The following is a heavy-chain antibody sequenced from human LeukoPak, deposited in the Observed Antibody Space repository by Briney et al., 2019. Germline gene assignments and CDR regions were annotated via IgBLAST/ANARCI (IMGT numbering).Heavy chain of an antibody. Sequence: GGSLRLSCAASGFTFSSYSMNWVRQAPGKGLEWVSSISSSSSYIYYADSVKGRFTISRDNAKNSLYLQMNSLRAEGTAVYYCVVDIGAAGGWYFDYWGQGTLVTVSS. CDR2: ISSSSSYI. V-gene: IGHV3-21*01. D-gene: IGHD6-13*01. CDR3: VVDIGAAGGWYFDY. CDR1: GFTFSSYS. J-gene: IGHJ4*02.